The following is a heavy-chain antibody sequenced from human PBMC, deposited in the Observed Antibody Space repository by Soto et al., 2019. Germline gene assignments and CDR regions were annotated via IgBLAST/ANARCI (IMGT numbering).Heavy chain of an antibody. CDR3: ARDEAYKWNDGGWFDP. V-gene: IGHV1-18*01. J-gene: IGHJ5*02. D-gene: IGHD1-1*01. Sequence: QVQLVQYGPEVKKPGASVKVSCKASGYTFTSYGISWVRQACGQGLEWMGWISAYNGNTKYAQKLQGRVTMTTDTSTSTAYMELRSLRSDDTAVYYCARDEAYKWNDGGWFDPWGQGTLVTVSS. CDR2: ISAYNGNT. CDR1: GYTFTSYG.